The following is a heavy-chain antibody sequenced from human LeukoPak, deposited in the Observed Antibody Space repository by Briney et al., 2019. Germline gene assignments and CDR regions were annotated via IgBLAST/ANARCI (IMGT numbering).Heavy chain of an antibody. CDR3: TRRGHGDPWDYSYYGMDV. D-gene: IGHD4-17*01. CDR1: GGSISSYY. Sequence: SETLSLTCTISGGSISSYYWTWIRQPPGKGLEWIGYIYNSGTTNYNPSLKSRVTISVDTSKNQFSLKLSSVTAADTAVYYCTRRGHGDPWDYSYYGMDVWGQGTTVTVSS. V-gene: IGHV4-59*08. J-gene: IGHJ6*02. CDR2: IYNSGTT.